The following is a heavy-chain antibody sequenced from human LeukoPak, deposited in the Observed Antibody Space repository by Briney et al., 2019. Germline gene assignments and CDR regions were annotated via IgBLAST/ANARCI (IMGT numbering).Heavy chain of an antibody. CDR2: VNHGGST. Sequence: SETLSLTCAVYGGSFSGYYWSWIRQPPGKGLEWIGEVNHGGSTNYNPSLKSRVTISVDTSKNQFSLKLTSVTAADTAVYYCARDQGNAFDIWGQGTMVTVSP. V-gene: IGHV4-34*01. J-gene: IGHJ3*02. CDR1: GGSFSGYY. CDR3: ARDQGNAFDI.